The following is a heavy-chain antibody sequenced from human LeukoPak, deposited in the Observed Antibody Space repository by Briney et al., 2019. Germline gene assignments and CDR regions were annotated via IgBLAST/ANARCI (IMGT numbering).Heavy chain of an antibody. Sequence: GGSLRLSCAASGFIVSSNYMSWVRQAPGKGLEWVSVIYSGGSTYYADSVKGRFTISRDNSKNTLYLQMNSLRAEDTAVYYCAKLVFRYSGSLGGAFDIWGKGTTVTISS. J-gene: IGHJ6*04. CDR1: GFIVSSNY. V-gene: IGHV3-53*01. CDR3: AKLVFRYSGSLGGAFDI. D-gene: IGHD5-12*01. CDR2: IYSGGST.